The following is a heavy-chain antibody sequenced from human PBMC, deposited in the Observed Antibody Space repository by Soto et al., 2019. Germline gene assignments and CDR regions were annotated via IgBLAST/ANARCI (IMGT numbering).Heavy chain of an antibody. J-gene: IGHJ6*02. Sequence: ESGGGVVQPGRSLRLSCAPSGFTFSSYGMHWVRQAPGKGLEWVAVISYDGSNKYYADSVKGRFTISRDNSKNTLYLQMNSLRAEDTAVYYCAKDLLRPGRAYGMDVWGQGTTVTVSS. CDR2: ISYDGSNK. V-gene: IGHV3-30*18. CDR1: GFTFSSYG. CDR3: AKDLLRPGRAYGMDV.